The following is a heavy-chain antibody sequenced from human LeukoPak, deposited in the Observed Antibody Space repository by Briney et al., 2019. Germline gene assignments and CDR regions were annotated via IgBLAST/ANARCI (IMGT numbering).Heavy chain of an antibody. V-gene: IGHV3-23*01. CDR1: GFTFSHYA. CDR2: IIGSGRST. D-gene: IGHD4-17*01. CDR3: AKEMTTPYY. Sequence: PGGSLSLSFAAPGFTFSHYAMNWVRQAPGKGLEWVSAIIGSGRSTFYADSVKGRFTISRDNSKNTLYLQMNSQRAEDTAVYYCAKEMTTPYYGGQGPLVTVSA. J-gene: IGHJ4*02.